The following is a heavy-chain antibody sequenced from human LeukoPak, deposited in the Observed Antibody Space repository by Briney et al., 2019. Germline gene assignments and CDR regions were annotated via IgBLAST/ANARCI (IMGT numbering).Heavy chain of an antibody. CDR3: ARSPRSGYYYPNAFDI. V-gene: IGHV3-48*01. D-gene: IGHD3-22*01. CDR2: ISSSSSTI. J-gene: IGHJ3*02. CDR1: GFTFSSYS. Sequence: GGSPRLSCAASGFTFSSYSMNWVRQAPGKGLEWVSYISSSSSTIYYADSVKGRFTISRDNAKNSLYLQMNSLRAEDTAVYYCARSPRSGYYYPNAFDIWGQGTMVTVSS.